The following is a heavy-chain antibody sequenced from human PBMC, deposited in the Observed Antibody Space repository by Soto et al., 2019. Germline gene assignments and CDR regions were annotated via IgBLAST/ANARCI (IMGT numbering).Heavy chain of an antibody. CDR1: GGSISSYY. V-gene: IGHV4-59*08. CDR2: MHYSGST. J-gene: IGHJ6*02. Sequence: SETLSLTCTVSGGSISSYYWSWIRQPPGKGLEWIGYMHYSGSTNYNHSLKSRVTISVDTSKNQFSLKLSSVTAADTAVYYCARHELGGYFDWSNYYYYGMDVWGQGTTVTVSS. CDR3: ARHELGGYFDWSNYYYYGMDV. D-gene: IGHD3-9*01.